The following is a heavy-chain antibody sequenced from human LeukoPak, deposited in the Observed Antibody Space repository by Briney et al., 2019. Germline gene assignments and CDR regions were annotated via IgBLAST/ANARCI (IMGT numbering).Heavy chain of an antibody. D-gene: IGHD6-13*01. CDR1: GFTFSTYA. Sequence: GGSLRLSCVASGFTFSTYAMSWVRQAPGRGLEWVSTISGGGRGIFYADSVKGRFTISRDNSKNTLYLQMNSLRVEDTAIYYCAKPPGAAADRGYFQHWGQGTLVTVSS. CDR2: ISGGGRGI. V-gene: IGHV3-23*01. J-gene: IGHJ1*01. CDR3: AKPPGAAADRGYFQH.